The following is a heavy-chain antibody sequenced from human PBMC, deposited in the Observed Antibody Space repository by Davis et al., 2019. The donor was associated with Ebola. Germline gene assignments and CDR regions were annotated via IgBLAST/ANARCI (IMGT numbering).Heavy chain of an antibody. J-gene: IGHJ2*01. CDR3: VKDGALSAVVWNWYFDL. CDR2: ISATGVDK. V-gene: IGHV3-23*01. Sequence: GESLKISCAASGFTFSSYAMSWVRQAPGGGLEWVAGISATGVDKKYADSVRGRFSISRDDSKNTLYLQMNSLRADDTALYYCVKDGALSAVVWNWYFDLWGRGTLVTVSS. CDR1: GFTFSSYA. D-gene: IGHD4-23*01.